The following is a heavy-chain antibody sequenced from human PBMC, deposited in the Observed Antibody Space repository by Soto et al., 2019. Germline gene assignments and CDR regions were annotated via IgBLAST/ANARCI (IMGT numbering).Heavy chain of an antibody. CDR2: INPNSGGT. Sequence: AASVKVSCKASGYTFTNNYVVWVRQAPGQGLEWMGWINPNSGGTNYAQKFQGWVTMTRDTSISTAYMELSRLRSDDTAVYYCARDRGSGSYYLNYYYYGMDVWGQGTTVTVSS. CDR1: GYTFTNNY. V-gene: IGHV1-2*04. J-gene: IGHJ6*02. D-gene: IGHD3-10*01. CDR3: ARDRGSGSYYLNYYYYGMDV.